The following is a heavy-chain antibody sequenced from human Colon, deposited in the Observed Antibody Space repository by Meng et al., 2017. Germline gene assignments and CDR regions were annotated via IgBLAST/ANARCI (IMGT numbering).Heavy chain of an antibody. CDR2: SNTDVSSP. V-gene: IGHV3-74*01. J-gene: IGHJ4*02. Sequence: VQLVGSRGGLVQPGGSLRLSCAASGFPFSSDWIHWVRQAPGEGLVWLLRSNTDVSSPDFADSVKGRFTISRDNAKNTLYLQMNSLRAEDTAVYYCTRDPDQVRGIWGQGTLVTVSS. D-gene: IGHD3-10*01. CDR1: GFPFSSDW. CDR3: TRDPDQVRGI.